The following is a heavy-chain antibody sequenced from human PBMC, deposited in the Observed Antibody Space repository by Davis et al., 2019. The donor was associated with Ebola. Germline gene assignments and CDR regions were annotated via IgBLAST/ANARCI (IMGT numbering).Heavy chain of an antibody. V-gene: IGHV3-21*01. CDR3: AKGGTWAYYFDY. D-gene: IGHD1-1*01. Sequence: GESLKISCAASGFTLSTYGMNWVRQAPGKGLEWVSSISSGSGDIQYADSVDGRFTISRDNSKNTVHLQMNSLRAEDTAVYYCAKGGTWAYYFDYWGQGTLVTVSS. CDR1: GFTLSTYG. J-gene: IGHJ4*02. CDR2: ISSGSGDI.